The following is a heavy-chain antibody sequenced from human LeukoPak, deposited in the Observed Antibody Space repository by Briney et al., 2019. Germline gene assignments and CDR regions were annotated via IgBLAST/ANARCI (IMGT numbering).Heavy chain of an antibody. J-gene: IGHJ5*02. V-gene: IGHV1-8*02. CDR2: MNPNTGNT. D-gene: IGHD4-17*01. CDR3: AKVTTIRNNWFDP. CDR1: EYTFTSND. Sequence: ASVKVSCKASEYTFTSNDINWVRHAPGQGLERMGWMNPNTGNTAYAQKFQGRVTMTRDPSISTAYLELSSLRSEDTAVYYCAKVTTIRNNWFDPWGQGTLVTVSS.